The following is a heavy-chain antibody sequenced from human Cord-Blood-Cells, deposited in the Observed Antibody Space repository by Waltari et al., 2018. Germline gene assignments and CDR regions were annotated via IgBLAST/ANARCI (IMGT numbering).Heavy chain of an antibody. CDR1: GYTLTSYA. D-gene: IGHD7-27*01. J-gene: IGHJ3*02. CDR3: ARTPTVGLGIGAFDI. CDR2: IDAGNGNT. Sequence: VERVQSGSEGTEPLVSAPVSCKASGYTLTSYACYLVRHAPEQRLEWMGWIDAGNGNTKYSQKFQGRVTITRDTSASTAYMELSSLRSEDTAVYDCARTPTVGLGIGAFDIWGQGTMVTVSS. V-gene: IGHV1-3*01.